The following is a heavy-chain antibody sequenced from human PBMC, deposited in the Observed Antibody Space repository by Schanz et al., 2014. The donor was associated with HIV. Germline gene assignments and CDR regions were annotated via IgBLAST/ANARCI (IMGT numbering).Heavy chain of an antibody. D-gene: IGHD2-15*01. CDR2: ISYDGSVK. Sequence: QVQLVESGGGVVQPGKSLRLSCAASGFSFSSYGMHWVRQAPGKGLEWVAFISYDGSVKSYGDSVKGRFNVSRDDSKDTVDGQMDRQITEDRADYYGAKEGKPVVVDGPRHWGQGVLVTVSS. CDR3: AKEGKPVVVDGPRH. V-gene: IGHV3-30*18. J-gene: IGHJ4*02. CDR1: GFSFSSYG.